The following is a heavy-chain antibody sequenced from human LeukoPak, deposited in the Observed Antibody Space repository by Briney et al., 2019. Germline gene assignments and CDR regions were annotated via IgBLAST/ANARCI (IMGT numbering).Heavy chain of an antibody. Sequence: PSETLSLTCAVYGGSFSGYYWSWIRQPPGKGLEWIGEINHSGSTNYNPSLKSRVTISVDTPKNQFSLKLSSVTAADTAVYYCARNYYDSSGYPRDAFDIWGQGTMVTVSS. J-gene: IGHJ3*02. CDR2: INHSGST. D-gene: IGHD3-22*01. V-gene: IGHV4-34*01. CDR1: GGSFSGYY. CDR3: ARNYYDSSGYPRDAFDI.